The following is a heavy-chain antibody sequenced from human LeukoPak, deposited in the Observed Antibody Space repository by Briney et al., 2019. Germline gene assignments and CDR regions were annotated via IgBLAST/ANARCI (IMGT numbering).Heavy chain of an antibody. CDR3: VRDRLHYVEYEKTFDY. CDR2: IKSKTDGGTI. D-gene: IGHD4-17*01. V-gene: IGHV3-15*01. CDR1: GFTFDNAW. J-gene: IGHJ4*02. Sequence: GGSLRLSCAASGFTFDNAWMNWVRQAPGKGMEWVGRIKSKTDGGTIAYAAPVKGRFTISRDDSKSTLYLQMNSLKTEDTAVYYCVRDRLHYVEYEKTFDYWGQGALVTVSS.